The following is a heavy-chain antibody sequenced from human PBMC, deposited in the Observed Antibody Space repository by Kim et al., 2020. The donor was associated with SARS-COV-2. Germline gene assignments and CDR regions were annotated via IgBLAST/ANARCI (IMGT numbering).Heavy chain of an antibody. Sequence: ASVKVSCKASGYTFTGYYMHWVRQAPGQGLEWMGWINPNSGGTNYAQKFQGRVTMTRDTSISTAYMELSRLRSDDTAVYYCASSSMVRGVSYHYYGMDVWGQGTTVTVSS. CDR1: GYTFTGYY. V-gene: IGHV1-2*02. D-gene: IGHD3-10*01. CDR3: ASSSMVRGVSYHYYGMDV. J-gene: IGHJ6*02. CDR2: INPNSGGT.